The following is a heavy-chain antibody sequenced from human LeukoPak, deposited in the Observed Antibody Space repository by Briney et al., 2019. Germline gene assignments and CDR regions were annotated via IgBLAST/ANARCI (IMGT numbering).Heavy chain of an antibody. J-gene: IGHJ4*02. D-gene: IGHD3-22*01. V-gene: IGHV3-30-3*01. CDR3: ARDPYCYDSSGYFDY. CDR2: ISYDGSNK. CDR1: GFTVSSNY. Sequence: GGSLRLSCAASGFTVSSNYMSWVRQAPGKGLEWVAVISYDGSNKYYADSVKGRFTISRDNSKNTLYLQMNSLRAEDTAVYYCARDPYCYDSSGYFDYWGQGTLVTVS.